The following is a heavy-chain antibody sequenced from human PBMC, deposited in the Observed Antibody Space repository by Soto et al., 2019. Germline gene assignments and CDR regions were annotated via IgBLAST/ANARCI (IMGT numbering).Heavy chain of an antibody. D-gene: IGHD2-21*01. J-gene: IGHJ6*03. CDR3: AKSLLFVDHGYMDV. V-gene: IGHV1-69*02. CDR2: FIPIQGKA. Sequence: SVKVSCKASGGSFTSYSFTWVRQAPGQGLEWMGRFIPIQGKANYALKFQDRVTITADRSSRTVYMELTSLRPEDTAVYFCAKSLLFVDHGYMDVWGKGTTVTVSS. CDR1: GGSFTSYS.